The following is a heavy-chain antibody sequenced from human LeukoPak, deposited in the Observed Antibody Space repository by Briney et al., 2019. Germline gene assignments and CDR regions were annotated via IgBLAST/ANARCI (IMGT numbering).Heavy chain of an antibody. CDR2: IYYSGST. Sequence: SETLSLTCTVSGGSISSYYWSWIRQPPGKGLEWIGYIYYSGSTNYNPSLKSRVTISVDTSKNQFSLKLSSVTAADTAVYYCARHLTGRAARGFDYWGQGTLVTVSS. D-gene: IGHD6-6*01. V-gene: IGHV4-59*08. CDR1: GGSISSYY. J-gene: IGHJ4*02. CDR3: ARHLTGRAARGFDY.